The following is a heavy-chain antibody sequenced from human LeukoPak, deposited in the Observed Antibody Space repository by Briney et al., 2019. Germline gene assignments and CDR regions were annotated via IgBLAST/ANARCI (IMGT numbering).Heavy chain of an antibody. D-gene: IGHD2-2*01. CDR2: IYYSGST. Sequence: SETLSLTCTVSGYSISSGYYWGWIRQPPGKGLEWIGSIYYSGSTYYNPSLKSRVTISVDTSKNQFSLKLSSVTAADTAVYYCARDSASSSSWGPLDPWGQGTLVTVSS. CDR1: GYSISSGYY. V-gene: IGHV4-38-2*02. J-gene: IGHJ5*02. CDR3: ARDSASSSSWGPLDP.